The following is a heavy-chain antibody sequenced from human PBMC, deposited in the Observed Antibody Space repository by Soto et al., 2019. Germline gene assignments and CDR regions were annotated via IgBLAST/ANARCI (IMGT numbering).Heavy chain of an antibody. CDR2: ISNSGGRT. CDR3: AKTRGRYAPDSFDI. CDR1: GFTFAAYA. J-gene: IGHJ3*02. V-gene: IGHV3-23*01. Sequence: GWLRRSCAASGFTFAAYAMNWARQAPGKGLEWVSDISNSGGRTYYAASVKGRFTISRDNSKSTLYLQMNSLSADDTALYYCAKTRGRYAPDSFDIWGPGTMVTVSS. D-gene: IGHD2-2*01.